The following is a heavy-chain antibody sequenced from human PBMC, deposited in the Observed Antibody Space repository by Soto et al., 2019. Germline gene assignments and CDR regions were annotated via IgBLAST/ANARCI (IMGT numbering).Heavy chain of an antibody. CDR3: VRTARQGAVAPHWFDR. V-gene: IGHV4-30-4*01. CDR1: GASIGSTDYY. Sequence: PSETLSLTCSVFGASIGSTDYYWSWNRQSPGKGLEWIGYVYYTGSTYYNPSLMSRLTISVDTSKNQFSLKLTSVTAAETAVYYCVRTARQGAVAPHWFDRWGQGTLVTV. J-gene: IGHJ5*02. D-gene: IGHD2-21*02. CDR2: VYYTGST.